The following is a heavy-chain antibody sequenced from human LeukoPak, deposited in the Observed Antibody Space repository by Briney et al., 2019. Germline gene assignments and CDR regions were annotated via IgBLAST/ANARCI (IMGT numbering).Heavy chain of an antibody. J-gene: IGHJ3*02. Sequence: GEALNIPCQGAGYSFTNCWIGGVRQMPGKDLEWMGIFSPGDSDSRYSPSFQGQVTISADKSISTAYLQWSSLKASDTAMYYCARLPVILSNAFDIWGQGTMVTVSS. V-gene: IGHV5-51*01. CDR1: GYSFTNCW. D-gene: IGHD2-15*01. CDR3: ARLPVILSNAFDI. CDR2: FSPGDSDS.